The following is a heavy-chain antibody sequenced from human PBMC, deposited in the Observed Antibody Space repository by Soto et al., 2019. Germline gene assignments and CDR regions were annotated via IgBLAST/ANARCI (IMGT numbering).Heavy chain of an antibody. J-gene: IGHJ5*02. CDR1: GYTFTNFG. Sequence: ASVKVSCKASGYTFTNFGVTWVRRAPGQGLEWMGWISAYTDTPNYAQKFQGRVTMTIDTSTSTAYMDLRSPTSDDTAVYYCARVIPGVEAWFDPWGQGTLVTVSS. V-gene: IGHV1-18*01. D-gene: IGHD2-2*01. CDR3: ARVIPGVEAWFDP. CDR2: ISAYTDTP.